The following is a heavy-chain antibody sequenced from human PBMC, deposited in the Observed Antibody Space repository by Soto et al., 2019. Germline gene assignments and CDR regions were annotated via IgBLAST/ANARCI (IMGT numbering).Heavy chain of an antibody. Sequence: SVKVSCKASGGTFSSYAISWVRQAPGQGLEWMGGIIPIFGTANYAQKFQGRVTITADESTSTAYMELSSLRSEDTAVYYCASNHQGATANNYYYYYGMDVWGQGTTVTVSS. CDR1: GGTFSSYA. V-gene: IGHV1-69*13. D-gene: IGHD1-26*01. J-gene: IGHJ6*02. CDR3: ASNHQGATANNYYYYYGMDV. CDR2: IIPIFGTA.